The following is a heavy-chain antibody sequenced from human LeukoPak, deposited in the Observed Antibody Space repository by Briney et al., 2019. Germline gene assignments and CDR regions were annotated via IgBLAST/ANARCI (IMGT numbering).Heavy chain of an antibody. CDR1: GDSISSYY. D-gene: IGHD5-12*01. V-gene: IGHV4-4*07. Sequence: SETLSLTCTVSGDSISSYYWSWIRQPAGKGLEWIGRVYTSGSTNYNPSLKSRVTMSVDTSKNQFSLKLTSVTAADTAVYYCAVSEIVATVPSVWGQGTLVTVSS. J-gene: IGHJ4*02. CDR2: VYTSGST. CDR3: AVSEIVATVPSV.